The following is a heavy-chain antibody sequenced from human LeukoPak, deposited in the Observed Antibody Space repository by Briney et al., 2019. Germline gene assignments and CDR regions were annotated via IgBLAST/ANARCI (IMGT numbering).Heavy chain of an antibody. V-gene: IGHV4-4*07. D-gene: IGHD2-2*01. CDR3: ARGEVVCSSASCPLDY. CDR1: GGSFSSYY. Sequence: PSETLSLTCTVSGGSFSSYYWSWIRQPAGKGLEWIGRIYTSGSTNYNPSLKSRVTMSVDTSKNQFSLKLSSVTAADTAVYYCARGEVVCSSASCPLDYWGQGTLVTVSS. J-gene: IGHJ4*02. CDR2: IYTSGST.